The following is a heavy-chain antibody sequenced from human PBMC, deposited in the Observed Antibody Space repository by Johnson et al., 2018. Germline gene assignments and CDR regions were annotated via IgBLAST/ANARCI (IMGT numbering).Heavy chain of an antibody. Sequence: QVQLVESGGGVVQPGRSLRLSCAASGFTFSSYAMHWVRQAPGKGLEWVAVISYDGSNKYYADSVKGRFTISRDNSKNTLYLQINSLRAEDTAVYYCARDTELDYYDSSGYYLGYFQNWGQGTLVTVSS. CDR1: GFTFSSYA. D-gene: IGHD3-22*01. CDR3: ARDTELDYYDSSGYYLGYFQN. CDR2: ISYDGSNK. J-gene: IGHJ1*01. V-gene: IGHV3-30-3*01.